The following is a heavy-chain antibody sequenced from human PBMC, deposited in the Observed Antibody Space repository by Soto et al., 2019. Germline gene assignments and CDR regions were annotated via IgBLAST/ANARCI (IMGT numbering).Heavy chain of an antibody. CDR3: AREDANSGYDQAAFDI. D-gene: IGHD5-12*01. J-gene: IGHJ3*02. CDR2: IYYSGST. CDR1: GGSISSGGYY. V-gene: IGHV4-31*03. Sequence: QVQLQESGPGLVKPSQTLSLTCTVSGGSISSGGYYWSWIRQHPGKGLEWIGYIYYSGSTYYNPSLTSRVTISVDTSKNQFSLKLSSVTAADTAVYYCAREDANSGYDQAAFDIWGQGTMVTVSS.